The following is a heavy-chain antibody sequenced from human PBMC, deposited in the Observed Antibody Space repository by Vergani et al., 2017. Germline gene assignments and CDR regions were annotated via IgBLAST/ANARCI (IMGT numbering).Heavy chain of an antibody. V-gene: IGHV3-53*02. CDR2: IFTGGTT. J-gene: IGHJ6*03. CDR1: GFSVSNNY. Sequence: EVQLVETGGGLIQPGGSLRLSCVVSGFSVSNNYMSWVRHRPGKGLEWVSFIFTGGTTYYEDSVKGRFTISRDNSKNTVHLQMNGLTAEDTAVYYCAKMCNWDDSYFYCMDVWGKGTTVTVSS. CDR3: AKMCNWDDSYFYCMDV. D-gene: IGHD1-1*01.